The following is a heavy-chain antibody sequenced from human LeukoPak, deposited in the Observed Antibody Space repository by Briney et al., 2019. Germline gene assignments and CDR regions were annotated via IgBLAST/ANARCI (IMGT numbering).Heavy chain of an antibody. V-gene: IGHV4-38-2*02. J-gene: IGHJ4*02. Sequence: SETLSLTCTVSGGSSSTGYYWGWIRQPPGKGLEWIGITYHSGNTYYNPSLKSRVTISVDTSKNQFSLKLSSVTAADTAVYYCARQEVSRGFDYWGQGTLVTVSS. CDR2: TYHSGNT. CDR3: ARQEVSRGFDY. CDR1: GGSSSTGYY.